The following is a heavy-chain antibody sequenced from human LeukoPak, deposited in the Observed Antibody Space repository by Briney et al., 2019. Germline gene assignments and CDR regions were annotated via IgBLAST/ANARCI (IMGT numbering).Heavy chain of an antibody. V-gene: IGHV4-30-4*08. CDR3: ARQSSGWSFDY. J-gene: IGHJ4*02. CDR2: IYTSGST. Sequence: PSQTLSLTCTVSGGSISSGGYYWSWIRQHPGKGLEWIGRIYTSGSTNYNPSLKSRVTISVDTSKNQFSLKLSSVTAADTAVYYCARQSSGWSFDYWGQGTLVTVSS. CDR1: GGSISSGGYY. D-gene: IGHD6-19*01.